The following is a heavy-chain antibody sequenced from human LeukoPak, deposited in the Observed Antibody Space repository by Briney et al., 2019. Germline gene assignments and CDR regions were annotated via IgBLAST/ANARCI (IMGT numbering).Heavy chain of an antibody. CDR1: GFTFSTST. D-gene: IGHD7-27*01. Sequence: GGSLRLSCAASGFTFSTSTMSWVRQAPGKGLEWVSATNGNSSPTYYADSVKGRFTLSRDNSKNALYLQMNGLRADDTAVYYCARGPWDLGTFDAWGQGTLVTASS. V-gene: IGHV3-23*01. CDR3: ARGPWDLGTFDA. CDR2: TNGNSSPT. J-gene: IGHJ4*02.